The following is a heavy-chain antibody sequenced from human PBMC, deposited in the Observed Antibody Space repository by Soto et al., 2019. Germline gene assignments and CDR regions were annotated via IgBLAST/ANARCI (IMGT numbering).Heavy chain of an antibody. CDR2: INSDGSST. V-gene: IGHV3-74*01. J-gene: IGHJ4*02. Sequence: EVQLVESGGGLVQPGGSLRLSCAASGFTFSSYWMHWVRQAPGKGLVWVSRINSDGSSTSYADSVKGRFTISRDNAKNTLYLQMNSLRAEDTAAYYCARDLKGVEYYDFWSGYYPYYFDYWGQGTLVTVSS. CDR3: ARDLKGVEYYDFWSGYYPYYFDY. D-gene: IGHD3-3*01. CDR1: GFTFSSYW.